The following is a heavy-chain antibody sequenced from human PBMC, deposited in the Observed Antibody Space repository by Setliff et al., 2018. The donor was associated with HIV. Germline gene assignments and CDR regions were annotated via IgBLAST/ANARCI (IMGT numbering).Heavy chain of an antibody. CDR1: GFIFSKSC. D-gene: IGHD3-22*01. CDR3: ARLVGGYHLSPYYYYYMDV. V-gene: IGHV3-7*03. CDR2: IKQDESEM. Sequence: LRLSCAASGFIFSKSCMSWVRQAPGKGLEWVATIKQDESEMQYVDSVKGRFTISRDNAKNSLYLQMNSLRAEDTAVYYCARLVGGYHLSPYYYYYMDVWGKGTTVTVSS. J-gene: IGHJ6*03.